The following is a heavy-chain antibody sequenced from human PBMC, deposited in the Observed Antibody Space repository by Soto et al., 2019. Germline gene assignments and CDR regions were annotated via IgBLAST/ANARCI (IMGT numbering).Heavy chain of an antibody. J-gene: IGHJ1*01. CDR3: ARDLPPYDRRKQSAGAFVD. D-gene: IGHD3-22*01. V-gene: IGHV4-4*07. CDR1: GSSFTGDY. CDR2: VFGNGAGTP. Sequence: QVQLQESGPGLVRPSETLSLTCSVSGSSFTGDYWSWIRQPAGKGLEWIGRVFGNGAGTPIYYSSRKNRVTMSVYSSTQQISLKLTSDTAAESTVYFCARDLPPYDRRKQSAGAFVDWGQGILVTVSS.